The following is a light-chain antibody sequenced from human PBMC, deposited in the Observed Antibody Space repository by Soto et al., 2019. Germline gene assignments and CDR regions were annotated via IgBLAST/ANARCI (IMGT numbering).Light chain of an antibody. CDR3: QQYAASRT. Sequence: EIVMTQSPATLSVSQVERASLSFRASQSVSSSYLAWYQQKPGQAPRLLIYGASSRATGIPDRFSGSGSGTDFTLTISRLEPEDFAVYYCQQYAASRTFGQGTKVDIK. J-gene: IGKJ1*01. V-gene: IGKV3-20*01. CDR2: GAS. CDR1: QSVSSSY.